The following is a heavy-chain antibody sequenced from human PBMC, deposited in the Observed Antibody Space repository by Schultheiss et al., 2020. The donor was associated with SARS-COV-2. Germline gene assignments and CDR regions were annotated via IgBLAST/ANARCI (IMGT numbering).Heavy chain of an antibody. CDR2: INHSGST. D-gene: IGHD3-10*01. V-gene: IGHV4-61*01. J-gene: IGHJ4*02. Sequence: SETLSLTCTVSGGSVSSGSYYWSWIRQPPGKGLEWIGEINHSGSTNYNPSLKSRVTISVDTSKNQFSLKLSSVTAADTAVYYCARARGGYFDYWGQGTLVTVSS. CDR1: GGSVSSGSYY. CDR3: ARARGGYFDY.